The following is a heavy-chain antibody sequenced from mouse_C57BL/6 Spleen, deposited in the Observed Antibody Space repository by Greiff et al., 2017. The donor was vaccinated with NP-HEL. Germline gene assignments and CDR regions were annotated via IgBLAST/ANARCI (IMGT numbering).Heavy chain of an antibody. CDR2: IYPGSGST. V-gene: IGHV1-55*01. CDR3: AREDNYGSRRFAY. J-gene: IGHJ3*01. CDR1: GYTFTSYW. Sequence: QVQLQQPGAELVKPGASVKMSCQASGYTFTSYWITWVKQRPGQGLEWIGDIYPGSGSTNYNEKFKSKATLTVDTSSSTAYMQLSSLTSEDSAVYYCAREDNYGSRRFAYWGQGTLVTVSA. D-gene: IGHD1-1*01.